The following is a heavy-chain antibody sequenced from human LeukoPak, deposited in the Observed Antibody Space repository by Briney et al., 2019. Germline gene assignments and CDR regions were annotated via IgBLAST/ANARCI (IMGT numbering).Heavy chain of an antibody. D-gene: IGHD5-18*01. CDR1: GFTFSSYG. Sequence: GGSLRLSCAASGFTFSSYGMHWVRQAPGKGLEWVAVIWYDGSNKYYADSVKGRFTISRDNSKNTLYLQMNSLRAEDTAVYYCARRGYSYGYSPIYYYYYGMDVWGQGTTVTVSS. CDR3: ARRGYSYGYSPIYYYYYGMDV. CDR2: IWYDGSNK. J-gene: IGHJ6*02. V-gene: IGHV3-33*01.